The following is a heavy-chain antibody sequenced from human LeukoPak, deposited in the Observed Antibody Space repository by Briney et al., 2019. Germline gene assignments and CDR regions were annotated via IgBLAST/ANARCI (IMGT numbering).Heavy chain of an antibody. Sequence: GGSLRLSCAASGFTFSSYSMNWVRQAPGKGLEWVSSISSSSSYIYYADSVKGRFTISRDNAKNSLYLQMNSLRAEDTAVYYCARLGGGRLQLNLHYYYYMDVWGKGTTVTVSS. CDR3: ARLGGGRLQLNLHYYYYMDV. CDR1: GFTFSSYS. J-gene: IGHJ6*03. D-gene: IGHD4-11*01. CDR2: ISSSSSYI. V-gene: IGHV3-21*04.